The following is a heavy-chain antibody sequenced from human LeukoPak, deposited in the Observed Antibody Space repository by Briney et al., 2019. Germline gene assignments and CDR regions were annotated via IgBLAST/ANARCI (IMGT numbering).Heavy chain of an antibody. CDR1: GFTFSSYD. V-gene: IGHV3-13*01. Sequence: GGYLRLYCAASGFTFSSYDMHWVRHATGKGLEWVSAIGTAGDTYYPGSVKGRFTISRENAKNSLYLQMNSLRAGDTAVYYCATAYGSGSYRISYYYYGMDVWGQGTTVTVSS. J-gene: IGHJ6*02. D-gene: IGHD3-10*01. CDR2: IGTAGDT. CDR3: ATAYGSGSYRISYYYYGMDV.